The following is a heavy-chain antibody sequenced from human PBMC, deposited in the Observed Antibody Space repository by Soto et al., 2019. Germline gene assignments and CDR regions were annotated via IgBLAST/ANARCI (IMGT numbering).Heavy chain of an antibody. CDR2: INSDGSST. V-gene: IGHV3-74*01. J-gene: IGHJ6*02. Sequence: EVQLVESGGGLLQPGGSLRLSCAVSGSTFSNDWMHWVRQAPGKGLVWVSHINSDGSSTKYADFVKGRFTIARDNAKNTVYLQMNSLRAEDTAVYYCARDRSYSLDVWGQGTTVTVSS. CDR3: ARDRSYSLDV. CDR1: GSTFSNDW.